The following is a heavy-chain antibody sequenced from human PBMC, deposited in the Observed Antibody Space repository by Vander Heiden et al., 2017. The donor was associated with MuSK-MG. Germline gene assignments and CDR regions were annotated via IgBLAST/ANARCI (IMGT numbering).Heavy chain of an antibody. CDR3: ARGLKDYIWGSYRPDNWFDP. Sequence: QVQLQQWGAGLLKPSETLSLTCAVYGGSFSGYYWSWIRQPPGKGLEWIGEINHSGSTNYNPSLKRRVTIAVDTSKNQFSLKLSSVTAADTAVYYCARGLKDYIWGSYRPDNWFDPWGQGTLVTVSS. V-gene: IGHV4-34*01. J-gene: IGHJ5*02. D-gene: IGHD3-16*02. CDR1: GGSFSGYY. CDR2: INHSGST.